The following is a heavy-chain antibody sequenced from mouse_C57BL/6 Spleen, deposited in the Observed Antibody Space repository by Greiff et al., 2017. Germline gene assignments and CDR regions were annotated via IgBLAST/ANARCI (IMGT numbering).Heavy chain of an antibody. CDR1: GYTFTSYG. Sequence: VQLQQSGAELARPGASVKLSCKASGYTFTSYGISWVKQRTGQGLEWIGEIYPRSGNTYYNETFKGKATLTVDKTSSTAYMELGNLTSEDSAVYFCAEFITTPRDYWGQGTSVTVSS. CDR2: IYPRSGNT. CDR3: AEFITTPRDY. J-gene: IGHJ4*01. D-gene: IGHD1-1*01. V-gene: IGHV1-81*01.